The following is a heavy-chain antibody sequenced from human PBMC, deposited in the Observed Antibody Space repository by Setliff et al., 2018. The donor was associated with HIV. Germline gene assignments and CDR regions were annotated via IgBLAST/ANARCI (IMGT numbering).Heavy chain of an antibody. V-gene: IGHV4-59*01. D-gene: IGHD6-19*01. Sequence: SETLSLTCTVSGGSISGYYWSWIRQSPGKGLEWIGHIYYGGNTKYNHSLKSRVTMSSDTSKNQFSLKLNSVTPSDTAVYYCARVGWSVGASHIVYWGQGALVTVSS. J-gene: IGHJ4*02. CDR2: IYYGGNT. CDR3: ARVGWSVGASHIVY. CDR1: GGSISGYY.